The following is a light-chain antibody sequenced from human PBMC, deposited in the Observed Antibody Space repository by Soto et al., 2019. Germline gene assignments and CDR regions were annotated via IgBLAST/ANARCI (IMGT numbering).Light chain of an antibody. CDR2: AAS. CDR1: QTIISW. J-gene: IGKJ4*01. Sequence: DIQMTQSPSSLSASLGDRVTITCRAGQTIISWLSCYQQKPGKAPKLLIFAASTLQSGVPSRFSGSGSGTEFTLTISSLQPEDSATYYCQQLKSYPLTFGGGTKVDI. V-gene: IGKV1-9*01. CDR3: QQLKSYPLT.